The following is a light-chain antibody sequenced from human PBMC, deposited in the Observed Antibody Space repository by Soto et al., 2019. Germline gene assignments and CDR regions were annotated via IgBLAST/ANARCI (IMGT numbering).Light chain of an antibody. J-gene: IGKJ1*01. Sequence: EIVMTQSPATLSLSPGERATLSCRASQSFIKYLVWYQQKPGQAPRLLIYDASTGATGIPARFSGSGSGTDFTLTISRLEPEDLAVYYCQQYGNSPWTFGQGTKVDIK. CDR3: QQYGNSPWT. CDR1: QSFIKY. CDR2: DAS. V-gene: IGKV3-20*01.